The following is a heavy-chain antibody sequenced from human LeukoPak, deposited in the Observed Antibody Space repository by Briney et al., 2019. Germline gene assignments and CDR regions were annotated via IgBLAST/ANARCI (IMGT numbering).Heavy chain of an antibody. D-gene: IGHD3-10*01. CDR1: GYTFTGYY. CDR3: ARGTAIWFGELLPYEYYFDY. Sequence: ASVKVSCEASGYTFTGYYMHWVRQAPGQGLEWMGWINPNSGGTDYAQKFQGRVTMTRDTSISTAYMELSRLRSDDTAVYYCARGTAIWFGELLPYEYYFDYWGQGTLVTVSS. V-gene: IGHV1-2*02. J-gene: IGHJ4*02. CDR2: INPNSGGT.